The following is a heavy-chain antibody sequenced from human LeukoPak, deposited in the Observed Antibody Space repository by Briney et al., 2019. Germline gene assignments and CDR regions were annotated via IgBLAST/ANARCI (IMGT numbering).Heavy chain of an antibody. Sequence: SETLSLTCTVSGGSIRSYYWSWIRQPPGKGLEWIGYISYSGSTNYNPSLKSRVTISVDTSKNQFSLKLSSVTAADTAVYYCARYYNYYGSGSLDLYFDYWGQGTLVTVSS. D-gene: IGHD3-10*01. J-gene: IGHJ4*02. CDR2: ISYSGST. V-gene: IGHV4-59*01. CDR1: GGSIRSYY. CDR3: ARYYNYYGSGSLDLYFDY.